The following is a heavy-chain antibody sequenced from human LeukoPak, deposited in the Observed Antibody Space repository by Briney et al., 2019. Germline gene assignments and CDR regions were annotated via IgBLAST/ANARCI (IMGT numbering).Heavy chain of an antibody. CDR1: GFIFDDYA. CDR3: ARAIGVTCISTSCYSFDY. Sequence: GGSLRLSCVASGFIFDDYAIHWVRQAPGKGLEWVSGISWNSGSIGYADSVKGRFPISRDNAKNSLYLQMNSLRTEDTALYYCARAIGVTCISTSCYSFDYWGQGTLVTVSS. D-gene: IGHD2-2*02. V-gene: IGHV3-9*01. CDR2: ISWNSGSI. J-gene: IGHJ4*02.